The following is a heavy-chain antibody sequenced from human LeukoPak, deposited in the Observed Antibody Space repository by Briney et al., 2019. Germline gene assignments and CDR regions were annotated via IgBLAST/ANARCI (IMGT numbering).Heavy chain of an antibody. Sequence: KPSQTLSLTCTVSGGSISSSSYYWGWIRQPPGKGLEWIGSIYYSGSTYYNPSLKSRVTISVDTSKNQFSLRLSSVTAADTAVYYCASRGSTYYFDYWGQGTLVTVSS. V-gene: IGHV4-39*01. D-gene: IGHD3-10*01. CDR2: IYYSGST. CDR1: GGSISSSSYY. CDR3: ASRGSTYYFDY. J-gene: IGHJ4*02.